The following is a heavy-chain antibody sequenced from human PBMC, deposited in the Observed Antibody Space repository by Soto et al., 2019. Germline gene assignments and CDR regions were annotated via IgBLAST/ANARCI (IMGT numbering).Heavy chain of an antibody. V-gene: IGHV1-2*02. CDR2: INPNSGGT. D-gene: IGHD6-6*01. Sequence: SSVKVSCKASGYTFTGYYMHWVRQAPGQGLEWMGWINPNSGGTNYAQKFQGRVTMTRDTSISTAYMELSRLRSDDTAVYYCASYSSSSAYAFDIWGQGTMVTVSS. CDR3: ASYSSSSAYAFDI. CDR1: GYTFTGYY. J-gene: IGHJ3*02.